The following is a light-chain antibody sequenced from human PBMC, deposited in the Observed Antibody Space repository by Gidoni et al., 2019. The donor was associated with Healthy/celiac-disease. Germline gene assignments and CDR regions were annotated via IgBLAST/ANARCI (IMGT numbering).Light chain of an antibody. V-gene: IGKV3-20*01. CDR3: QQYGSSEYT. CDR1: QSVSSSY. Sequence: DIVLTPSPGTLSLSPGEGATRSCRASQSVSSSYLAWYQQKPGQAPRLLIYGASSRATGIPERSSGSGSGTDFTLTISRLEAEDVAVYYCQQYGSSEYTFGQGTKLEIK. CDR2: GAS. J-gene: IGKJ2*01.